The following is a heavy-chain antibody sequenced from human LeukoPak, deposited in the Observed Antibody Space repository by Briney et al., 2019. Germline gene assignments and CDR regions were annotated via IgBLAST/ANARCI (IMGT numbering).Heavy chain of an antibody. V-gene: IGHV1-2*02. CDR1: GYTFTGYY. J-gene: IGHJ4*02. CDR3: ARAKSKLEAAAATDY. Sequence: EASVKVSCKASGYTFTGYYMHWVRQAPGQGLEWMGWINPNSGGTNYAQKLQGRVTMTRDTSTSTVYMELSSLRSEDTAVYYCARAKSKLEAAAATDYWGQGTLVTVSS. CDR2: INPNSGGT. D-gene: IGHD6-13*01.